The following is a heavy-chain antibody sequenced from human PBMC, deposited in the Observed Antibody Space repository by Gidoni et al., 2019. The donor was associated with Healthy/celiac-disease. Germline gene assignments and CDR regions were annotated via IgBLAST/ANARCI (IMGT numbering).Heavy chain of an antibody. V-gene: IGHV1-69*04. CDR3: AREPITILNWFDP. J-gene: IGHJ5*02. CDR1: GGTFSSYA. CDR2: IIPILGIA. D-gene: IGHD3-3*01. Sequence: QVQLVQYGAAVKKPGSSVKVSCKASGGTFSSYAISWVRQAPGQGLEWMGRIIPILGIANYAQKFQGRVTITADKSTSTAYMELSSLRSEDTAVYYCAREPITILNWFDPWGQGTLVTVSS.